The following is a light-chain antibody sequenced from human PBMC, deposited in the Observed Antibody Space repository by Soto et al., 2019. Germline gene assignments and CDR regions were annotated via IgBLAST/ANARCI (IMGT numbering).Light chain of an antibody. CDR1: QSINTF. V-gene: IGKV3-11*01. CDR3: QQRSIRSLT. J-gene: IGKJ4*01. CDR2: DAS. Sequence: EVLLTQSPATLSVSPGESVTLSCRASQSINTFLAWYHQQPRHAPRLLIYDASSRAAVVPAKVSGRGSGTDFTLTINTLEPEDFAGDHCQQRSIRSLTFGGGTRVE.